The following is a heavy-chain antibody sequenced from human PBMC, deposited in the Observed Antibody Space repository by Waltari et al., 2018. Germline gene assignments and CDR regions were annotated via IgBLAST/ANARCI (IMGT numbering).Heavy chain of an antibody. V-gene: IGHV4-34*01. J-gene: IGHJ6*03. CDR3: ARGRNSSGRRTHYYYYMDV. CDR1: GGSFSGYY. Sequence: QVQLQQWGAGLLKPSETLSLTCAVYGGSFSGYYWRWIRQPPGKGLEWIGEINHSGSTNYNPSLKSRVTISVDTSKNQFSLKLSSVTAADTAVYYCARGRNSSGRRTHYYYYMDVWGKGTTVTVSS. D-gene: IGHD6-19*01. CDR2: INHSGST.